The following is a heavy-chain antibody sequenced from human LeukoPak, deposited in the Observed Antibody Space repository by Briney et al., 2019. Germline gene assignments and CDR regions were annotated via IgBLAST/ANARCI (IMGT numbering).Heavy chain of an antibody. CDR2: IKQDGSEK. Sequence: GGSLRLSCAASGFTFSSYSMNWVRQAPGKGLEWVANIKQDGSEKYYVDSVKGRFTISRDNAKNSLYLQMNSLRAEDTAVYYCARGYSYVGYWGQGTLVTVSS. CDR1: GFTFSSYS. V-gene: IGHV3-7*01. CDR3: ARGYSYVGY. D-gene: IGHD5-18*01. J-gene: IGHJ4*02.